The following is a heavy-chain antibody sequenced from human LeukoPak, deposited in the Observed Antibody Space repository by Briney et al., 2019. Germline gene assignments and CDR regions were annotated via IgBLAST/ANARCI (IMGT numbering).Heavy chain of an antibody. CDR2: VKNKGDGGTI. Sequence: GGSLRLSCAASGFTFTNAWMSWVRQAPGKGLEWVGRVKNKGDGGTIDYAATGKGRFTISRDDSKNTLYLQMNSLKTEDTGVYYCAKYYDFWSGTYPKNGFDYWGQGTLVAVSS. V-gene: IGHV3-15*01. CDR1: GFTFTNAW. D-gene: IGHD3-3*01. J-gene: IGHJ4*02. CDR3: AKYYDFWSGTYPKNGFDY.